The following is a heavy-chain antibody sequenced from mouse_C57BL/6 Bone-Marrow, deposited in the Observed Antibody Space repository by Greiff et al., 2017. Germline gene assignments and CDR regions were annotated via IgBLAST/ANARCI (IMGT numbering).Heavy chain of an antibody. CDR3: ALYGSSRYFDV. Sequence: QVQLQQPGAELVRPGSSVKLSCKASGYTFTSYWMDWVKQRPGQGLEWIGNIYPSDSETHYNQKFKDKATLTVDKSSSTAYMQLSSLTSEDSAVYYCALYGSSRYFDVWGTGTTVTVSS. CDR1: GYTFTSYW. CDR2: IYPSDSET. J-gene: IGHJ1*03. D-gene: IGHD1-1*01. V-gene: IGHV1-61*01.